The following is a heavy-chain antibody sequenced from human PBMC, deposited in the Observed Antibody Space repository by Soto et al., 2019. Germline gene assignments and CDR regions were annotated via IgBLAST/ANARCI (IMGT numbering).Heavy chain of an antibody. D-gene: IGHD2-21*01. CDR2: IYSGGNT. V-gene: IGHV3-53*04. J-gene: IGHJ2*01. Sequence: ELQLVESGGGLVQPGGSLRLSCAASGFTVNSNYMSWVRQAPGKGLEWVSIIYSGGNTDYEDSVKGRFTISRHNSENTLFLQMNNVRPEDAAMYCCASEKLGRDCFDVWGRGSLVTVCS. CDR1: GFTVNSNY. CDR3: ASEKLGRDCFDV.